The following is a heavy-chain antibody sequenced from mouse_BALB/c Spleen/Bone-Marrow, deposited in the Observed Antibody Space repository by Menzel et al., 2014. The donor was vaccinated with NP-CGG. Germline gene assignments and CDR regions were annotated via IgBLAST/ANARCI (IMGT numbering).Heavy chain of an antibody. J-gene: IGHJ3*01. CDR2: INPDSSTI. Sequence: EVQLQQSGGGLVQPGGSLKLSCAASGFDFSRYWMSWVRQAPGKGLEWIGEINPDSSTINYTPSLKDKFIISRDNAKNTLCLQMSKVRSEDTALYCCSRLGYLGGCAYGGQGTLVTVSA. CDR3: SRLGYLGGCAY. V-gene: IGHV4-1*02. CDR1: GFDFSRYW. D-gene: IGHD2-3*01.